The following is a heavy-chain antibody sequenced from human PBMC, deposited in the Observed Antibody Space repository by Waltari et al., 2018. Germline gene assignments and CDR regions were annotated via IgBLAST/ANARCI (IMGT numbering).Heavy chain of an antibody. CDR3: AHSPGYYDLWSVSPGAFDI. D-gene: IGHD3-3*01. CDR1: GFSLSTSGVG. J-gene: IGHJ3*02. Sequence: QITLKESGPTLVKPTQTLTLTCTFSGFSLSTSGVGVGWIRQPPGKALEWLALIYWNDDKRYSPSLKSRLTITKDTSKNQVVLTMTNMDPLDTATYYCAHSPGYYDLWSVSPGAFDIWGQGTMVTVSS. CDR2: IYWNDDK. V-gene: IGHV2-5*01.